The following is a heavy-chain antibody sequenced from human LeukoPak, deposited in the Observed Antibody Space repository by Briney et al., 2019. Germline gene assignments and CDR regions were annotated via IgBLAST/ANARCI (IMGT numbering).Heavy chain of an antibody. J-gene: IGHJ6*03. Sequence: GSLRLSCAASGFTFSSYSMNWIRQPPGKGLEWIGEINHSGTSTNYNPSLKSRVTISVDTSKNQFSLKLTSVSAADTAVYYCARRGNWANYHHYYYMDVWGKGTTVTISS. D-gene: IGHD7-27*01. V-gene: IGHV4-34*01. CDR3: ARRGNWANYHHYYYMDV. CDR1: GFTFSSYS. CDR2: INHSGTST.